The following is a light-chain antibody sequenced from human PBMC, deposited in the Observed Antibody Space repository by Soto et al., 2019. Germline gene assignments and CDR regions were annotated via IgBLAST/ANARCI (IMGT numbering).Light chain of an antibody. Sequence: EIVLTQSPATLSLSPGDRATLSCRASQSVSSYLAWYQQKPGQAPRLLIYDASNRATGIPARFSGSGSGTDFTLTISSLEPEDFAVDYCQQRSNWPSTFGQGTRLEIK. V-gene: IGKV3-11*01. CDR3: QQRSNWPST. J-gene: IGKJ5*01. CDR1: QSVSSY. CDR2: DAS.